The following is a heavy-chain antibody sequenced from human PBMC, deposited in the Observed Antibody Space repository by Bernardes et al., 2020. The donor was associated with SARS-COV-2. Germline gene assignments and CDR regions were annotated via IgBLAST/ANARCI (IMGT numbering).Heavy chain of an antibody. CDR1: GGSISSYY. J-gene: IGHJ4*02. V-gene: IGHV4-59*08. CDR3: ARGAAEVLLASDY. D-gene: IGHD2-8*01. CDR2: IYYSGST. Sequence: SETLSLTCTVSGGSISSYYWSWIRQPPGKGLEWIGYIYYSGSTKYNPSLKSRVTISVDTSKNQFSLKLSSVTAADTAVYFCARGAAEVLLASDYWGQGTLVTVSS.